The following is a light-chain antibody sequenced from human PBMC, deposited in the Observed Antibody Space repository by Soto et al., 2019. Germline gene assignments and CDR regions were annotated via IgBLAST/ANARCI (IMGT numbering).Light chain of an antibody. Sequence: QSVLTQPASACGTPGQRITISCSGGISNIGSNPVYWHQHLPGTAPKLLVYRNNQRPSGVPDRFYDSKSCTSAFLAISGLRSEDEADYYCAAWDDRLSAYVFGTGTKVTVL. CDR1: ISNIGSNP. CDR3: AAWDDRLSAYV. J-gene: IGLJ1*01. CDR2: RNN. V-gene: IGLV1-47*01.